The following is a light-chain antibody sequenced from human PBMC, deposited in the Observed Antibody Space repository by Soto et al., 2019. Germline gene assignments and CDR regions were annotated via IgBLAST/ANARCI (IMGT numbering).Light chain of an antibody. V-gene: IGKV1-5*03. CDR1: QTVTNW. Sequence: DIQMTQSPSTLSASVGDTVTITCRASQTVTNWLAWYQQKPGQAPKLLIFKASNLESGVPSRFSGSGSETDFTLTISSLQPDDSATYYCQQYHSYSWTFGQGTKVE. CDR2: KAS. CDR3: QQYHSYSWT. J-gene: IGKJ1*01.